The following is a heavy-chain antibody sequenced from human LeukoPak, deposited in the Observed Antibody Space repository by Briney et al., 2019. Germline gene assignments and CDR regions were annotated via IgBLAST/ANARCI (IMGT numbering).Heavy chain of an antibody. CDR2: ISSSSSTI. V-gene: IGHV3-48*01. D-gene: IGHD5-18*01. J-gene: IGHJ4*02. CDR3: ARLIQLVDY. Sequence: PGGSLRLSCSASGFVFSIYTMYWVRQAPGKGLEWVSYISSSSSTIYYADSVKGRFTISRDNAKNSLYLQMNSLRAEDTAVYYCARLIQLVDYWGQGTLVTVSS. CDR1: GFVFSIYT.